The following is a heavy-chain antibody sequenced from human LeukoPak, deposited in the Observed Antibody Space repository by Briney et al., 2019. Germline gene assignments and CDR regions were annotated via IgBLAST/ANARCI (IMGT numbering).Heavy chain of an antibody. D-gene: IGHD4-23*01. J-gene: IGHJ4*02. CDR1: GYTFTGYY. Sequence: GESLKISCKAPGYTFTGYYMHWVRQAPGQGLEWMGWINANSGGTNYAQKFQGRVTMTRDTSITTAYMELSRLRSDDTAVYYCAKAMGGNFYFDYWGQGTLVTVSS. CDR3: AKAMGGNFYFDY. CDR2: INANSGGT. V-gene: IGHV1-2*02.